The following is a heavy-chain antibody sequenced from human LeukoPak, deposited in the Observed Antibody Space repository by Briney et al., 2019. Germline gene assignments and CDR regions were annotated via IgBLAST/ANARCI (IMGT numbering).Heavy chain of an antibody. V-gene: IGHV1-2*04. CDR3: ARGAVAGYYFDY. CDR2: INPNSGGT. CDR1: GYTFTGYY. J-gene: IGHJ4*02. Sequence: ATVKVSCKASGYTFTGYYMHWVRQAPGQGLEWMGWINPNSGGTNYAQKFQGWVTMTRDTSISTAYMELSRLRSDDTAVYYCARGAVAGYYFDYWGQGTLVTVSS. D-gene: IGHD6-19*01.